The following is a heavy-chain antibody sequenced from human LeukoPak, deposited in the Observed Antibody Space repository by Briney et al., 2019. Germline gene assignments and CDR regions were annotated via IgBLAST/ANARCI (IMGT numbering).Heavy chain of an antibody. Sequence: SQTLSLTCTVSGGSISSGSYYWSWIRQPAGKGLEWIGRIYTSGSTNYNPSLRSRVAISIDTSKNQISLKLTSVTAADTAVYYCARGQWLDNYWGQGTPVTVS. CDR2: IYTSGST. CDR1: GGSISSGSYY. J-gene: IGHJ4*02. V-gene: IGHV4-61*02. D-gene: IGHD6-19*01. CDR3: ARGQWLDNY.